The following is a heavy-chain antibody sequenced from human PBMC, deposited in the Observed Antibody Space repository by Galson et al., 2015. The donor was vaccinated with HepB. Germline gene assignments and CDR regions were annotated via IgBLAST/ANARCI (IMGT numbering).Heavy chain of an antibody. J-gene: IGHJ6*02. Sequence: ETLSLTCTVSGGSISSYYWSWIRQPPGKGLEWIGYIYYSGSTNYNPSLKSRVTISVDTSKNQFSLKLSSVTAADTAVYYCARHVPHGLSGSYPNRGMDVWGQGTTVTVSS. CDR1: GGSISSYY. V-gene: IGHV4-59*08. CDR3: ARHVPHGLSGSYPNRGMDV. D-gene: IGHD3-10*01. CDR2: IYYSGST.